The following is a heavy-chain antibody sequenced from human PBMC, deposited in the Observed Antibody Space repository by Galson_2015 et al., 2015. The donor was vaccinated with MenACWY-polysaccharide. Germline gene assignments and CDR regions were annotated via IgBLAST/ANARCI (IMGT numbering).Heavy chain of an antibody. CDR1: GFTFSSYS. V-gene: IGHV3-48*01. J-gene: IGHJ6*02. CDR3: ARLHCRSTSCYPTDYYYYGMDV. Sequence: SLRLSCAASGFTFSSYSMNWVRQAPGKGLEWVSYISSSSSTIYYADSVKGRFTISRDNAKNSLFLQMNSLRAVDTAVYYCARLHCRSTSCYPTDYYYYGMDVWGQGTTVTVSS. CDR2: ISSSSSTI. D-gene: IGHD2-2*01.